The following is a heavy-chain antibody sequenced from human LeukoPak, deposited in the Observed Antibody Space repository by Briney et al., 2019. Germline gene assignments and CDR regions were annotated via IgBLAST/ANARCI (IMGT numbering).Heavy chain of an antibody. CDR3: ARGPSWISG. J-gene: IGHJ4*02. Sequence: SETLSLTCAVYGGSFSGYYWSWIRQPPGKGLEWIGEINHSGSTNYNPSLKSRVTISVDTSKNQFSLKLSSVTAADTAVYYCARGPSWISGWGQGTLVTVSS. CDR1: GGSFSGYY. D-gene: IGHD3-10*01. CDR2: INHSGST. V-gene: IGHV4-34*01.